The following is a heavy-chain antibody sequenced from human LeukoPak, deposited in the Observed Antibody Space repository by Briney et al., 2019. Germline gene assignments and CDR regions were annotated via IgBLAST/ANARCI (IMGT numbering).Heavy chain of an antibody. D-gene: IGHD3-3*01. CDR3: ARSITIFGGPYDY. Sequence: GRSLRLSCAASGFTFSSNAMHWVRQAPGKGLEWVAVISYDGSNKYYADSVKGRFTISRDNSKNTLYLQMNSLRAEDTAVYYCARSITIFGGPYDYWGQGTLVTVSS. V-gene: IGHV3-30-3*01. J-gene: IGHJ4*02. CDR2: ISYDGSNK. CDR1: GFTFSSNA.